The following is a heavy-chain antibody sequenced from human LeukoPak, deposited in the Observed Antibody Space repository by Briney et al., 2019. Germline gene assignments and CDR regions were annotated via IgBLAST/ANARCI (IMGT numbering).Heavy chain of an antibody. CDR1: GYTFTGYY. J-gene: IGHJ3*02. Sequence: ASVKVSCKASGYTFTGYYIHWVRQAPGQGLEWMGWINPNSGGTDHAQNFQGRVTMTRDTSISTAYMELSSLRSDDTAVYYCARIRGIFAFDIWGQGTMVTVSS. V-gene: IGHV1-2*02. CDR3: ARIRGIFAFDI. CDR2: INPNSGGT. D-gene: IGHD2-15*01.